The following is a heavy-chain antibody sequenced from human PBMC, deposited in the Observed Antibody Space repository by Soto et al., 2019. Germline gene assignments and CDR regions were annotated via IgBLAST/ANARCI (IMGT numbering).Heavy chain of an antibody. CDR1: GGTFSSYT. Sequence: QVQLVQSGAEVKKPGSSVKVSCKASGGTFSSYTISWVRQAPGQGLEWMGRIIPILGIANYAQKFQGRVTITREKSRSTAYMELSSLRSEDTAVYYCARAPISYSIGWYDRFREGYFDYGGQGTLVTVSS. D-gene: IGHD6-19*01. CDR2: IIPILGIA. CDR3: ARAPISYSIGWYDRFREGYFDY. V-gene: IGHV1-69*02. J-gene: IGHJ4*02.